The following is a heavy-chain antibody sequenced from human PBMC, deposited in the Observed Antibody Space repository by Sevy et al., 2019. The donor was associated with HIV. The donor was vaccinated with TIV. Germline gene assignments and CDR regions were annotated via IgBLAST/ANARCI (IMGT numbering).Heavy chain of an antibody. CDR2: ISYDGSNK. CDR3: AKARGPHYYDSSGYYYDGYYYGMDV. CDR1: GFTFSSYG. Sequence: GESLKISCAASGFTFSSYGMHWVRQAPGKGLEWVAVISYDGSNKYYADSVKGRFTISSDNSKNTLYLQMNSLRAEDTAVYYCAKARGPHYYDSSGYYYDGYYYGMDVWGQGTTVTVSS. V-gene: IGHV3-30*18. D-gene: IGHD3-22*01. J-gene: IGHJ6*02.